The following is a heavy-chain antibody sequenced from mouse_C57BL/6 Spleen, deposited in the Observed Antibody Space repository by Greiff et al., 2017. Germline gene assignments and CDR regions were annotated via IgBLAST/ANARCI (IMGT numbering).Heavy chain of an antibody. J-gene: IGHJ3*01. CDR2: IYPGSGST. D-gene: IGHD1-1*02. Sequence: QVQLQQPGAELVKPGASVKMSCKASGYTFTSYWITWVKQRPGQGPEWIGDIYPGSGSTNYNEKFKGKATLTVDTSSSTAYMQLSSLTSEDSAVYYCARGGTAVGGFAYGGQGTLVTVSA. CDR3: ARGGTAVGGFAY. CDR1: GYTFTSYW. V-gene: IGHV1-55*01.